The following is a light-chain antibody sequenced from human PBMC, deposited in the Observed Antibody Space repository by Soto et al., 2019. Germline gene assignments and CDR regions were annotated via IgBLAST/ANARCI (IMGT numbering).Light chain of an antibody. V-gene: IGLV2-11*01. J-gene: IGLJ2*01. CDR1: SSDVGGYNY. CDR2: DVS. Sequence: QSALTQPRSVSGSPGQSVTISCTGTSSDVGGYNYVSWYQQHPGKAPKLMIFDVSKRPSGVPDRFAGFKSGNTASLTISGLQAEDEADYYCCSYVGWYSLIFGGGTKLTVL. CDR3: CSYVGWYSLI.